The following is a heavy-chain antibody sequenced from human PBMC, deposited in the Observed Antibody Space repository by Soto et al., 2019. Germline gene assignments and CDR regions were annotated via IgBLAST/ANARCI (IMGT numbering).Heavy chain of an antibody. Sequence: QLQLQESGSGLVKPSQTLSLTCAVSGGSISSGGYPWSWIRQPPGKGLEWIGYIYHSGSTYYNPSLKSRITISIDRSKNQLSLKLSSVTAADTAVYYCARGMTTVTTLDYWGQGTLVTVSS. CDR3: ARGMTTVTTLDY. J-gene: IGHJ4*02. V-gene: IGHV4-30-2*01. CDR2: IYHSGST. D-gene: IGHD4-4*01. CDR1: GGSISSGGYP.